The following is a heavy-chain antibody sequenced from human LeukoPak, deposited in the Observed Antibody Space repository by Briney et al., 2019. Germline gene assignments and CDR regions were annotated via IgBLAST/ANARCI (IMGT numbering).Heavy chain of an antibody. CDR2: ISATGGNT. Sequence: GGSLRLSCAASGFTFSSYAMTWVRQAPGKGLEWVSGISATGGNTCYADSVKGRFTISRDNSKNTLYLQMNSLRAEDTAVYYCARDSLRYFGWLHDAFDIWGQGTMVTVSS. J-gene: IGHJ3*02. CDR1: GFTFSSYA. V-gene: IGHV3-23*01. D-gene: IGHD3-9*01. CDR3: ARDSLRYFGWLHDAFDI.